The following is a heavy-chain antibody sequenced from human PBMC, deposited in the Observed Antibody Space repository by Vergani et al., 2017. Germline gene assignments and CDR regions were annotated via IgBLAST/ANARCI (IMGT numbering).Heavy chain of an antibody. CDR1: ADSISSGSYY. CDR3: ARQRAGSGWSPGDFDD. CDR2: IYYSGLT. V-gene: IGHV4-39*01. D-gene: IGHD6-19*01. J-gene: IGHJ4*02. Sequence: QLQLQQSGPGLVKPSETLFLTCTVSADSISSGSYYCGWIRQPPGKSLEWIGSIYYSGLTYYNPSLKSRVAISVDTSKNQFSLKVTSVTAADTAVYFCARQRAGSGWSPGDFDDWGQGILVTVSS.